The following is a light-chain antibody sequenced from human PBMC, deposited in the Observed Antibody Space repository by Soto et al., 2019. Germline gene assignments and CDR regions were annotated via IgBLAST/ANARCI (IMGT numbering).Light chain of an antibody. CDR3: QQYASSTWT. CDR2: AAS. J-gene: IGKJ1*01. Sequence: EIVITQSPATLSVSPGERATLSCRASQSVSSNLAWYPQKPGQAPRLLIYAASSRPTGIPDRFSGTGAGTEFTLTISGLEPGDFAVDFCQQYASSTWTFGQGTKVDIK. CDR1: QSVSSN. V-gene: IGKV3-20*01.